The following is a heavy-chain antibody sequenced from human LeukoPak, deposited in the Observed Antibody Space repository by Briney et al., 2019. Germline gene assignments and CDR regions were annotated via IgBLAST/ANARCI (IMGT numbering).Heavy chain of an antibody. CDR2: INWNGGST. CDR3: ARGSGFADTYYYDSSGYYLSDY. D-gene: IGHD3-22*01. J-gene: IGHJ4*02. V-gene: IGHV3-20*04. CDR1: GFTFDDYG. Sequence: GGSLRLSCAASGFTFDDYGMSWVRQAPGKGLEWVPGINWNGGSTGYADSVKGRFTISRDNAKNSLYLQMNSLRAEDTALYYCARGSGFADTYYYDSSGYYLSDYWGQGTLVTVSS.